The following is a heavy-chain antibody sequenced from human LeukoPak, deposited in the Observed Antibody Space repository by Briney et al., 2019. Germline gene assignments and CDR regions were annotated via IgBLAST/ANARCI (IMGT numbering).Heavy chain of an antibody. J-gene: IGHJ5*02. CDR3: ARSRVWNRLFDP. D-gene: IGHD1-1*01. Sequence: ASVKVSCKASGYTFTSYYMHWVRQAPGQGLEWMGGIIPIFGTANYAQKFQGRVTITTDESTSTAYMELSSLRSEDTAVHYCARSRVWNRLFDPWGQGTLVTVSS. CDR2: IIPIFGTA. CDR1: GYTFTSYY. V-gene: IGHV1-69*05.